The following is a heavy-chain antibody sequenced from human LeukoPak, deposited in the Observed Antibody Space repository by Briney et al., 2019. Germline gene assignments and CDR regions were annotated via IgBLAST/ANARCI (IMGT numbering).Heavy chain of an antibody. J-gene: IGHJ4*02. CDR3: ASVGGQPLHYFDY. D-gene: IGHD2-2*01. CDR1: EFTFNSAW. Sequence: TPGESLRLSCTASEFTFNSAWMNWVRQAPGKGLEWLARVKSKTDGGTTDYAAPVKGRFTISRDDSQNTLYLQINSLKTEDTAVYYCASVGGQPLHYFDYWGQGTLVTVSS. CDR2: VKSKTDGGTT. V-gene: IGHV3-15*01.